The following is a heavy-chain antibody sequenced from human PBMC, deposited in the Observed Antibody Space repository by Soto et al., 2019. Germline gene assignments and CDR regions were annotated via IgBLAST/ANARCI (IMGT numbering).Heavy chain of an antibody. V-gene: IGHV1-3*01. D-gene: IGHD2-15*01. CDR1: GYTFTSYA. Sequence: QVQLVQSGAEGKKPGASVKVSCKASGYTFTSYAMHWVRQAPGQRLEWMGWINAGNGNTKYSQKFQGRVTITRDTSASTAYMELSSLRSEDTAVYYCARDLGYCSGSSCYPGWFDPWGQGTLVTVSS. CDR3: ARDLGYCSGSSCYPGWFDP. CDR2: INAGNGNT. J-gene: IGHJ5*02.